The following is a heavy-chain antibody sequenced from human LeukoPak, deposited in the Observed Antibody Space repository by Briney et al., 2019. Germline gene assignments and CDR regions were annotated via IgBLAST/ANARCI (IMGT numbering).Heavy chain of an antibody. CDR2: MNPNSGNT. V-gene: IGHV1-8*01. CDR3: ARDWRYSYGPCYYYGMDV. D-gene: IGHD5-18*01. J-gene: IGHJ6*02. CDR1: GYTFTSYD. Sequence: GASVKVSCKASGYTFTSYDINWVRQATGQGLEWMGWMNPNSGNTGYAQKFQGRVTMTRNTSISTAYMELSSLRSEDTAVYYCARDWRYSYGPCYYYGMDVWGQGTTVTVSS.